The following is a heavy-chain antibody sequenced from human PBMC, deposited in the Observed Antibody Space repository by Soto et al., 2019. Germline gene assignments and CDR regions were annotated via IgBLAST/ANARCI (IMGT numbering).Heavy chain of an antibody. CDR2: ISYDGNNK. Sequence: GGSLRLSCAASGFTYSTYTMHWVRQAPGKGLEWVAVISYDGNNKFYADSVKGRFTISRDSTKQTLYLQMNSLRPDDTAMYYCAKEDSSSWHYYYGMDVWGQGTTVTVSS. CDR1: GFTYSTYT. CDR3: AKEDSSSWHYYYGMDV. D-gene: IGHD6-13*01. V-gene: IGHV3-30-3*01. J-gene: IGHJ6*02.